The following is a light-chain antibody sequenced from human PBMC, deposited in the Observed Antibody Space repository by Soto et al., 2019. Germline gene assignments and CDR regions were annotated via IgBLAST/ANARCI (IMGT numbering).Light chain of an antibody. CDR2: EVS. CDR1: SSDIGYYNY. V-gene: IGLV2-14*01. J-gene: IGLJ2*01. Sequence: QSALTQPASVSGSPGQSITISCTGTSSDIGYYNYVSWHQQHPGKAPKLMIYEVSNRPSGVSNRFSGSRSGDTASLTISGLQAEDEADYFCSSYTSSNTGVVFGGGTKLTVL. CDR3: SSYTSSNTGVV.